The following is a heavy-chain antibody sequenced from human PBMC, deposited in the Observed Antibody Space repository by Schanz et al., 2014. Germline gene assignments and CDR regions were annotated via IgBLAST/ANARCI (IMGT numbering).Heavy chain of an antibody. CDR1: GRSISSYY. CDR3: ARDMVENWFDS. J-gene: IGHJ5*01. D-gene: IGHD3-10*01. Sequence: QVQLQESGPGLVKPSETLSLTCSVSGRSISSYYWSWIRQPPGKGLEWIGHIYYSGSTNYNPSLKSRVTISKATSKTQSSRKLPPVTAADTAVYYCARDMVENWFDSWGQGTLVTVSS. CDR2: IYYSGST. V-gene: IGHV4-59*12.